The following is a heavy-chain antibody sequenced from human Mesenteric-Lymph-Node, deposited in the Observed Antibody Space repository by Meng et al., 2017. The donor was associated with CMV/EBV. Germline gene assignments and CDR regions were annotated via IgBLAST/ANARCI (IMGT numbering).Heavy chain of an antibody. CDR3: AKGHGDFLGNYFDY. J-gene: IGHJ4*02. D-gene: IGHD4-17*01. V-gene: IGHV3-23*01. CDR2: ISGSGRDM. Sequence: ASGYMVRSYAMSWVRQAPGKGLGWVSGISGSGRDMYYEESVKGRFTISKDNSKSTIYLQINNLRAEDTAVYCCAKGHGDFLGNYFDYWGQGTLVTVSS. CDR1: GYMVRSYA.